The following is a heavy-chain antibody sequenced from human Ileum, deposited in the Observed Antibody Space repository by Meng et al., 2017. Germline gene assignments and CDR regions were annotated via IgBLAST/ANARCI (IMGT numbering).Heavy chain of an antibody. CDR1: GGSLTNVNNY. D-gene: IGHD5-18*01. V-gene: IGHV4-30-4*01. CDR3: AREFYVDTAMVIDS. Sequence: QVQLQESGPGLVKPSQTLSLTCTVSGGSLTNVNNYWNWIRQAPGQALEHIGYIYYDGSSYATPSLKSRVTMSIDTSTNQFSLRLDSVTAADTAVYYCAREFYVDTAMVIDSWGPGALVTVSS. CDR2: IYYDGSS. J-gene: IGHJ4*02.